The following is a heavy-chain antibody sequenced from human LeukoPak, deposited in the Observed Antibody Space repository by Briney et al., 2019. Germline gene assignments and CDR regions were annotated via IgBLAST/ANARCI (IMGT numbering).Heavy chain of an antibody. CDR3: AIPQRDYGDYTHSY. Sequence: PSETLSLTCAVYGGSFSGYYWSWIRQPPGKGLEWIGEINHSGSTNYNPSLKSRVTISVDTSKNQFSLKLSSVTAADTAVYYCAIPQRDYGDYTHSYWGQGTLVTVSS. D-gene: IGHD4-17*01. J-gene: IGHJ4*02. CDR1: GGSFSGYY. CDR2: INHSGST. V-gene: IGHV4-34*01.